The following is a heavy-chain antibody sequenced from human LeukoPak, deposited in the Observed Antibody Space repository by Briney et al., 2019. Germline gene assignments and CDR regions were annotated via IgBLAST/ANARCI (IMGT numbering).Heavy chain of an antibody. J-gene: IGHJ3*02. CDR3: TRGAAGFDI. Sequence: QPGGSLRLSCAASGFSFSIYDFHWVRHVTGKGLEWVSGIGKGGDIYYANSVKGRFTTSRENARSSVYLQMNSLRVGDTAVYFCTRGAAGFDIWGQGTMVIVAS. CDR2: IGKGGDI. V-gene: IGHV3-13*01. CDR1: GFSFSIYD.